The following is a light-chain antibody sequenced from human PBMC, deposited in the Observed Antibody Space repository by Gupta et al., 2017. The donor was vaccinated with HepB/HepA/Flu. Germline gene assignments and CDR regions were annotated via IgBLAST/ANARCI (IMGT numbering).Light chain of an antibody. CDR1: SSNIGSNP. CDR2: TNN. V-gene: IGLV1-44*01. CDR3: AAWDDSLNGWV. Sequence: QSVLTQPPSASGTPGQRVTISCSGSSSNIGSNPVTWYQQLPGAAPNLLIYTNNQRPSGVPDRISGSKSGTSASLAISGLQSEDEADYYCAAWDDSLNGWVFGGGTKLTVL. J-gene: IGLJ3*02.